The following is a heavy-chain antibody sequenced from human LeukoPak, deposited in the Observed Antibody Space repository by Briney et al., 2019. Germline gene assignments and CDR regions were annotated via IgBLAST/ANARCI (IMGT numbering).Heavy chain of an antibody. D-gene: IGHD4-23*01. CDR2: ISDGGEI. CDR3: AKEIADGGTASFDY. V-gene: IGHV3-23*02. Sequence: GGSLRLSCAASGFTFSSYAMSWVRQAPGKGLEWVAGISDGGEIYYVELVEGLFTISSDNSKKMLHLEINSQKVEDTAIYYCAKEIADGGTASFDYWGQGILVSVSS. J-gene: IGHJ4*02. CDR1: GFTFSSYA.